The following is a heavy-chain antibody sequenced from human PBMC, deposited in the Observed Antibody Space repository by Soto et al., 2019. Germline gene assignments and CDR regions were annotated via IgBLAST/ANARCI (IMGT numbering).Heavy chain of an antibody. V-gene: IGHV1-46*01. CDR1: GYTFTSYY. D-gene: IGHD4-17*01. CDR3: AREESYGDYPLGMDV. Sequence: SVKVSCKASGYTFTSYYMHWVRQAPGQGLEWMGIINPSGGITSYAQKFQGRVTMTRDTSTSTVYMELSSLRSEDTAVYYCAREESYGDYPLGMDVWGQGTTVTVSS. CDR2: INPSGGIT. J-gene: IGHJ6*02.